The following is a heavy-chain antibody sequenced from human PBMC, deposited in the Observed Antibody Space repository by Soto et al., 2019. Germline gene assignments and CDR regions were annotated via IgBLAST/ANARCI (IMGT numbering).Heavy chain of an antibody. CDR3: AKDFGHGHCSGGSCYTLDH. D-gene: IGHD2-15*01. Sequence: QVQLVQSGAEERKPGSSLKVSCKASGGTFSTSAISWVRQAPGQGLEWMGGIIPMFGTARYAQSFQGRVTITADESTSTAYMQLSSLRSDDTAVYYCAKDFGHGHCSGGSCYTLDHWGQGTLVVVSS. CDR2: IIPMFGTA. V-gene: IGHV1-69*01. CDR1: GGTFSTSA. J-gene: IGHJ4*02.